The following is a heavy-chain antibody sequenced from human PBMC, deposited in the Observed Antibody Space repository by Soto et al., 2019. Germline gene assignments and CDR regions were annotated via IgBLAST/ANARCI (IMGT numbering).Heavy chain of an antibody. Sequence: QVPLVESGGGVVQPGRSPRLSCAASGFTFSSYAMHWVRQAPGKGLEWVAVISYDGSNKYYADSVKGRFTISRDNSKNTLYLQMNSLRAEDTAVYYCARDHEWSADYWGQGTLVTVSS. D-gene: IGHD3-3*01. CDR3: ARDHEWSADY. CDR1: GFTFSSYA. V-gene: IGHV3-30-3*01. J-gene: IGHJ4*02. CDR2: ISYDGSNK.